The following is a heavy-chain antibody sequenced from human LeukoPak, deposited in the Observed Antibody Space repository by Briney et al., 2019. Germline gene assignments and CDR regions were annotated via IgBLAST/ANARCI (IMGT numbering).Heavy chain of an antibody. CDR2: INHSGST. V-gene: IGHV4-34*01. Sequence: PSETLSLTCDVDGGSFSGYYWGWIRQPPGKGLEWIGEINHSGSTNYNPSLKSRVTISVDASKNQFSLKLSSVTAADTAVYYCARGRRGYSSDWYTGNPFDICGQGTTVTVSS. CDR3: ARGRRGYSSDWYTGNPFDI. D-gene: IGHD6-13*01. J-gene: IGHJ3*02. CDR1: GGSFSGYY.